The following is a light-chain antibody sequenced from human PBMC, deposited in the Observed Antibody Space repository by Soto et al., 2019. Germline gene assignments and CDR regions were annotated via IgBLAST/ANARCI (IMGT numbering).Light chain of an antibody. Sequence: EIVMTQSPATLSVSPGETATLSCRASQSVSYNLAWYQQKPGQGPRLLIYGAFTRATGIPARFSGSGSGTEFTLTFGSLQSEDFAGYYCQQYKNWPPLTFGGGTEVEIK. CDR1: QSVSYN. V-gene: IGKV3-15*01. CDR3: QQYKNWPPLT. CDR2: GAF. J-gene: IGKJ4*01.